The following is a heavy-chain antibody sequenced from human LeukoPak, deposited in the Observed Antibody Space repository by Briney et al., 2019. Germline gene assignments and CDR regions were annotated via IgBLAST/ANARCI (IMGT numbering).Heavy chain of an antibody. CDR3: ATLAPSRRYYFDY. CDR1: GFTFSSYA. J-gene: IGHJ4*02. CDR2: ISYDGSNK. V-gene: IGHV3-30-3*01. Sequence: GGSLRLSCAASGFTFSSYAMHWVRQAPGKGLEWVAVISYDGSNKYYADSVKGRFTISRDNSKNTLYLQMNSLRAEDAAVYYCATLAPSRRYYFDYWGQGTLVTVSS.